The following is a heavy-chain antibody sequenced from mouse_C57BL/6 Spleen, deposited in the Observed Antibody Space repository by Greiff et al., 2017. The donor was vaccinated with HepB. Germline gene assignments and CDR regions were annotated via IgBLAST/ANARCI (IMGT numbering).Heavy chain of an antibody. Sequence: QVQLQQPGAELVKPGASVKMSCKASGYTFTSYWITWVKQRPGQGLEWIGDIYPGSGSTNYNEKFKSKATLTVDTSSITAYMQLSRLTSEDSAVYYCARRAGKDYAMDYWGQGTSVTVSS. CDR1: GYTFTSYW. J-gene: IGHJ4*01. V-gene: IGHV1-55*01. D-gene: IGHD1-3*01. CDR3: ARRAGKDYAMDY. CDR2: IYPGSGST.